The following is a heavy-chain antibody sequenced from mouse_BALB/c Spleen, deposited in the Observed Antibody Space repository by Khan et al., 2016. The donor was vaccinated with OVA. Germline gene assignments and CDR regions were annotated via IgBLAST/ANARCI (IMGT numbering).Heavy chain of an antibody. Sequence: QVQLQQSGPGLVAPSQSLSITCTVSGFSLTDYGVSWIRQPPGKGLEWLGVIWGGGSTYYNSALKSRLSISKDNSNSQVLLKMSSLQTDDTAMYYCAKGVWSYYFALDYWGQGTSVTVSS. CDR1: GFSLTDYG. J-gene: IGHJ4*01. CDR3: AKGVWSYYFALDY. V-gene: IGHV2-6-5*01. CDR2: IWGGGST.